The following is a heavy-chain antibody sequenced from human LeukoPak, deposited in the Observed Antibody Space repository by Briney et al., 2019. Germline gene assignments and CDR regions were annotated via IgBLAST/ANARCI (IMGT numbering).Heavy chain of an antibody. CDR1: GFTFSSYG. V-gene: IGHV3-30*02. Sequence: AGGSLRLSCAASGFTFSSYGMHWVRQAPGKGLEWVAFIRYDGSNKYYADSVKGRFTISRDNSKNTLYLQMNSLRAGDTAVYYCAKDLRAKYSSGQYGDYWGQGTLVTVSS. CDR2: IRYDGSNK. D-gene: IGHD6-19*01. CDR3: AKDLRAKYSSGQYGDY. J-gene: IGHJ4*02.